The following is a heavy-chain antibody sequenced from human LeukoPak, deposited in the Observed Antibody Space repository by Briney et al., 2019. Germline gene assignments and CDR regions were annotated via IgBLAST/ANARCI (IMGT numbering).Heavy chain of an antibody. CDR1: GGTFSSYA. V-gene: IGHV1-69*04. CDR3: ARDCSSTSCYGAADY. D-gene: IGHD2-2*01. Sequence: SVKVSCKASGGTFSSYAISWVRQAPGQGLEWMGRIIPILGIANYAQKLQGRVTMTTDTSTSTAYMELRSLRSDDTAVYYCARDCSSTSCYGAADYWGQGTLVTVSS. J-gene: IGHJ4*02. CDR2: IIPILGIA.